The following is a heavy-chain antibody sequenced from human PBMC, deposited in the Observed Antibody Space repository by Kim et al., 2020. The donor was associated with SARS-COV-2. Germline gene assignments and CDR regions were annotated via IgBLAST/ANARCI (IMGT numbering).Heavy chain of an antibody. CDR3: AKVDSSWPSYLHS. CDR2: ISYDGNTK. CDR1: GFIFSSYG. Sequence: GGSLRLSCAASGFIFSSYGIHWVRQTPGKGLEWVALISYDGNTKYYADSVKGRFTISRDNSENTLYLQMNSLRTEDTAIYYCAKVDSSWPSYLHSWGQGALVTVS. V-gene: IGHV3-30*18. D-gene: IGHD6-13*01. J-gene: IGHJ4*03.